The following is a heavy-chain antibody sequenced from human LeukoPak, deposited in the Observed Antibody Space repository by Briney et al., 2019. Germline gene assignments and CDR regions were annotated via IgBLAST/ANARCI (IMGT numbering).Heavy chain of an antibody. CDR3: GRAGSHDRQTIDF. D-gene: IGHD1-26*01. V-gene: IGHV1-8*01. CDR2: LNPNSDNT. J-gene: IGHJ4*02. CDR1: GYTFTTYD. Sequence: GASVKVSCTTSGYTFTTYDINWVRQATGQGLEWMGWLNPNSDNTASAQSFQGRLTLTRNTSISTAYMELSSLRSEDTAIYYRGRAGSHDRQTIDFWGQGTLVSVSS.